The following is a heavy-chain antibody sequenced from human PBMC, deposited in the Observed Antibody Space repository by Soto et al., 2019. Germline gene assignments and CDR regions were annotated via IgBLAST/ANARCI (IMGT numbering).Heavy chain of an antibody. D-gene: IGHD3-16*02. J-gene: IGHJ6*03. V-gene: IGHV3-23*01. CDR2: ISGSGGST. Sequence: GGSLRLSCAASGFTFSSYAMSWVRQAPGKGLEWVSAISGSGGSTYYADSVKGRFTISRDNSKNTLYLQMNSLRAEDTAVYYCAKDLIGELSSLNYYYYYMDVWGKGTTVTVSS. CDR3: AKDLIGELSSLNYYYYYMDV. CDR1: GFTFSSYA.